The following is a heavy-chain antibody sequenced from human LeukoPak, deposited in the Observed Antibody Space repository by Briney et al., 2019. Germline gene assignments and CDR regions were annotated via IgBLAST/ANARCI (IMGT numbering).Heavy chain of an antibody. CDR3: ARGAPISETGYFDF. D-gene: IGHD5-24*01. J-gene: IGHJ4*03. Sequence: PSETLSLTCAVYGGSFSRYYWSWIRQSPGKGLEWIAEIDHRGDTNYNPSVKSRVTISVDTSENQFSLKVRSLSAADTAVYYCARGAPISETGYFDFWGQGTLVTVSS. CDR2: IDHRGDT. CDR1: GGSFSRYY. V-gene: IGHV4-34*01.